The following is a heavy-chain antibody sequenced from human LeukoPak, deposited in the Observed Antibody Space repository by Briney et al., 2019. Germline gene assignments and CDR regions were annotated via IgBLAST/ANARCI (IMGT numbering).Heavy chain of an antibody. V-gene: IGHV3-48*04. D-gene: IGHD6-19*01. CDR1: GFTFSTYS. CDR2: ISGSGVTM. CDR3: AREDIRLDYFDY. Sequence: GGSLRLSCAASGFTFSTYSMNWVRQAPGRGLEWVSYISGSGVTMYYADSVKGRFTISRDDAKNSLYLQMSSLRAEDTAVYYCAREDIRLDYFDYWGQGTLVTVSS. J-gene: IGHJ4*02.